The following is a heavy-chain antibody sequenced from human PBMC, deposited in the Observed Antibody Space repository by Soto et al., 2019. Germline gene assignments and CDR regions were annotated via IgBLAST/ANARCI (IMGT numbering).Heavy chain of an antibody. CDR3: ARDRWGWEKGGYPHSNGMIV. V-gene: IGHV3-53*02. J-gene: IGHJ6*02. D-gene: IGHD5-12*01. Sequence: EEPLVETGGKLVQPGGSLRLSCVVSGFTVSSNYMSWVRQAPGGGLEWVSSIYGGGDTFYADSVKGRFTISKDSSQNTLYLQMSSLKADDSAVYYCARDRWGWEKGGYPHSNGMIVWGQGTTVTVSS. CDR1: GFTVSSNY. CDR2: IYGGGDT.